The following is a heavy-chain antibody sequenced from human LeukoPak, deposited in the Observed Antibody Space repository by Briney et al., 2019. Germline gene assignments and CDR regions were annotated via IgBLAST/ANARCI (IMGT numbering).Heavy chain of an antibody. V-gene: IGHV1-46*01. CDR2: INPTGGNT. D-gene: IGHD2-2*01. CDR3: ARGGVVPAAGPDY. Sequence: GASVKVSCKASGYTFTSYYMHWVRQAPGQGLEWMGIINPTGGNTNYAQKFQGGVTMTRDTSTSTVYMELSSLRSEDTAVYYCARGGVVPAAGPDYWGQGTLVTVSS. CDR1: GYTFTSYY. J-gene: IGHJ4*02.